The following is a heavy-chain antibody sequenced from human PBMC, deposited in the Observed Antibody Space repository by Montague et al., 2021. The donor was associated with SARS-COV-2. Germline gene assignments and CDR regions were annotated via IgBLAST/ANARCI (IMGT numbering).Heavy chain of an antibody. CDR1: GGSFSGYY. V-gene: IGHV4-34*01. D-gene: IGHD4-23*01. Sequence: TLSLTCAVYGGSFSGYYWAWIRQSPGKGLEWIAEINDSGSTNYXFNPSLRSRVTISVDTSKSQFSPKLSSVSAADTGVYYCARWDPQTLTMIGLRGKSSSDYWGQGTLVTVSS. J-gene: IGHJ4*02. CDR3: ARWDPQTLTMIGLRGKSSSDY. CDR2: INDSGST.